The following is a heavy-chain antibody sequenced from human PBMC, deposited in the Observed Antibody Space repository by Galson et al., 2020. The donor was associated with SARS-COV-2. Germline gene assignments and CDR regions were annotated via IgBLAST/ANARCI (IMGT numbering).Heavy chain of an antibody. CDR2: IIPIFGTA. CDR1: GGTFSSYA. D-gene: IGHD3-22*01. V-gene: IGHV1-69*13. CDR3: ATRPYYYDSSGYYAFDI. Sequence: SVKVSCKASGGTFSSYAISWVRQAPGQGLEWMGGIIPIFGTANYAQKFQGRVTITADESTSTAYMELSSLRSEDTAVYYCATRPYYYDSSGYYAFDIWGQGTMVTVSS. J-gene: IGHJ3*02.